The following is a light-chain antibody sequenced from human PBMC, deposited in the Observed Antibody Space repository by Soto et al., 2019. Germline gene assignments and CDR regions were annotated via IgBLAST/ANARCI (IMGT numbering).Light chain of an antibody. V-gene: IGKV3-15*01. Sequence: VMTQSPATLSVSVGETATLSCRASQSVYGDLAWYQQRPGQAPGLLIYRASLRAAGVSARFSGSGSGTDVTLSISDLGSEDVALYYCQQSDRWHWTFGQVTRVDIK. J-gene: IGKJ1*01. CDR3: QQSDRWHWT. CDR1: QSVYGD. CDR2: RAS.